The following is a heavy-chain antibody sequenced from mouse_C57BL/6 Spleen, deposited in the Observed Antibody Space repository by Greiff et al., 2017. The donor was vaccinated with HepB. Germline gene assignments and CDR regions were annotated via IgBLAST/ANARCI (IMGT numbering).Heavy chain of an antibody. CDR1: GYSITSGYD. CDR3: ARDNWDLSYAMDY. J-gene: IGHJ4*01. V-gene: IGHV3-1*01. Sequence: DVQLQESGPGMVKPSQSLSLTCTVTGYSITSGYDWHWIRHFPGNKLEWMGYISYSGSTNYNPSLKSRISITHDTSKNHFFLKLNSVTTEDTATYYCARDNWDLSYAMDYWGQGTSVTVSS. CDR2: ISYSGST. D-gene: IGHD4-1*01.